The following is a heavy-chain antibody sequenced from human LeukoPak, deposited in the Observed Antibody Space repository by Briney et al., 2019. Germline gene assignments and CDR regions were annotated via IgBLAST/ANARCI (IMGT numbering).Heavy chain of an antibody. Sequence: GRSLRLSCAASGFTFSDYYMSWIRQAPGKGLEWVSFISKDGRTVSYADSVKGQFTISRDNSKNSLYLQMNSLTADDTAVYFCARVRGSYSSDYWGQGTLVTVSS. CDR2: ISKDGRTV. CDR1: GFTFSDYY. D-gene: IGHD5-12*01. V-gene: IGHV3-11*01. J-gene: IGHJ4*02. CDR3: ARVRGSYSSDY.